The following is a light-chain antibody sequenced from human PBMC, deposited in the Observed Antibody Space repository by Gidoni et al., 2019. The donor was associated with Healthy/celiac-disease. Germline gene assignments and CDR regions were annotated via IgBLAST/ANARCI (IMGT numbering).Light chain of an antibody. CDR2: EVS. CDR3: SSYAGSNNWV. J-gene: IGLJ3*02. CDR1: SSDVGGYNY. Sequence: HSALTQPPSASGSPGQSVTISCTGTSSDVGGYNYLSWHQQHPGKAPKLIIYEVSKRPSGVPDRFSGSKSGNTASLTVSGLQAEDEADYYCSSYAGSNNWVFGGGTKLTVL. V-gene: IGLV2-8*01.